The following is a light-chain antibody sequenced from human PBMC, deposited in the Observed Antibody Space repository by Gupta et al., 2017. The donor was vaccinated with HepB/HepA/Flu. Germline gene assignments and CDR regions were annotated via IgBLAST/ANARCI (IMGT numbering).Light chain of an antibody. J-gene: IGKJ5*01. Sequence: DIQMTQSPSSLSASIGDRVIITCRASQSISTYLNWYQQESGKAPKLLIYAASNLQSGVPSRFSGSGSGADFTLTIGSLQPEDCATYYCQQSYSTPITVGQGTRLQIK. CDR2: AAS. CDR3: QQSYSTPIT. V-gene: IGKV1-39*01. CDR1: QSISTY.